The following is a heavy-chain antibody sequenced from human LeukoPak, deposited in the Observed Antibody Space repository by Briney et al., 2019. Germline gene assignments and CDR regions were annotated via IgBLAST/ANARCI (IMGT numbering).Heavy chain of an antibody. CDR3: ARTRYCSSTTCYYFDY. CDR2: IYYSGST. J-gene: IGHJ4*02. D-gene: IGHD2-2*01. CDR1: GGSISSYY. V-gene: IGHV4-59*08. Sequence: KSSETLFLTCTVSGGSISSYYWSWIRQPPGKGLEWIGYIYYSGSTNYNPSLKSRVTISVDTSKNQFSLKLSSVTAADTAVYYCARTRYCSSTTCYYFDYWGQGTLVTVSS.